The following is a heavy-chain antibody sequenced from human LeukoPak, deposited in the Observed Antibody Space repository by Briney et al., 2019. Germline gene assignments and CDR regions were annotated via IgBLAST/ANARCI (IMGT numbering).Heavy chain of an antibody. CDR1: GGSINSGDYY. J-gene: IGHJ6*02. CDR3: ARLGLSPHYYYGMDV. V-gene: IGHV4-30-4*01. CDR2: IYYSGNT. Sequence: SQTLSLTCTVSGGSINSGDYYWNWIRQPPGKGLEWIGDIYYSGNTYYNPSLKSRVTISVDTSKNQFSLKLSSVTAADTAVYYCARLGLSPHYYYGMDVWGQGTTVTVSS.